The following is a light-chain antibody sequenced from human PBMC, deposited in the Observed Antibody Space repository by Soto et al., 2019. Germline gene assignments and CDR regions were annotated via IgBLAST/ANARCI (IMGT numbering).Light chain of an antibody. V-gene: IGKV3-15*01. CDR3: QHYNNWPPWT. Sequence: EIVMTQSPATLSVSPGERATLACRASQSISSNLAWYQQKPGQAPRLLIYGASTRVTGIPARFSGGGSGTEFTLTISSLQSEDFAVYYCQHYNNWPPWTFGQGTKVDIK. CDR2: GAS. CDR1: QSISSN. J-gene: IGKJ1*01.